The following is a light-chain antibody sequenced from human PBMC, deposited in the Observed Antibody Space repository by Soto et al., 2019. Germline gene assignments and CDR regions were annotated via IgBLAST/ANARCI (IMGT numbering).Light chain of an antibody. J-gene: IGKJ1*01. CDR2: DAS. Sequence: DIQTTQSPSTLSASVGDRVTITCRASQGISNSLAWYQQRPGTAPKLLIFDASSLESGVPSRFSGSGSATEFTLTISSLQPDDFATYYCQQYSTYPWTFGQGTKVDIK. CDR1: QGISNS. CDR3: QQYSTYPWT. V-gene: IGKV1-5*01.